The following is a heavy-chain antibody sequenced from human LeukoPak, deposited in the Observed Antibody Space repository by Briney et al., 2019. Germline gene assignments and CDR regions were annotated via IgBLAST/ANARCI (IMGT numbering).Heavy chain of an antibody. CDR3: ARVSSGWPFDF. Sequence: PGGSLRLSCAASGFTFSSYAMSWVRQAPGQGLEWVSLISTSGGRTYYADSVKGRFTISRDNSKNTLYLQMNSLRAEDTAVYYRARVSSGWPFDFWGQGTLVTVSS. D-gene: IGHD6-19*01. J-gene: IGHJ4*02. CDR2: ISTSGGRT. CDR1: GFTFSSYA. V-gene: IGHV3-23*01.